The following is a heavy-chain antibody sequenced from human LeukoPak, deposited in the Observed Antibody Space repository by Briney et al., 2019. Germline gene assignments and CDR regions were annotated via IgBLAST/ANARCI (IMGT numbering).Heavy chain of an antibody. J-gene: IGHJ6*03. CDR1: GGSFSGYY. D-gene: IGHD2-2*01. CDR2: INHSGST. V-gene: IGHV4-34*01. Sequence: SETLSLTCAVYGGSFSGYYWSWIRQPPGKGLEWIGEINHSGSTNYNPSLKSRVTISVDTSKNQFSLKLSSVTAADTAVYYCAREREIVVVPAGHARGGYYMDVWGKGTTVTVSS. CDR3: AREREIVVVPAGHARGGYYMDV.